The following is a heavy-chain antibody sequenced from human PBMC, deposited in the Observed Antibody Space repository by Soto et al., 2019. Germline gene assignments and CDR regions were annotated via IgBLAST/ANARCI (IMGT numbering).Heavy chain of an antibody. CDR3: AATKTGYYYYGMDV. V-gene: IGHV1-69*13. Sequence: SVKVSCEASGGTFSSYAISWVRQAPGPGLEWMGGIIPIFGTANYAQQFQGRVTITADESPSTAYMELSSLRSEDTAVYYCAATKTGYYYYGMDVWGQGTTVTVSS. CDR1: GGTFSSYA. CDR2: IIPIFGTA. J-gene: IGHJ6*02. D-gene: IGHD1-1*01.